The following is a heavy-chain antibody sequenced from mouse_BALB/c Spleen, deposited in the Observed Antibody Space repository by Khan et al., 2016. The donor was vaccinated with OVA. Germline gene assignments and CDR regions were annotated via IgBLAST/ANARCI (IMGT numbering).Heavy chain of an antibody. J-gene: IGHJ2*01. CDR2: ISYSGST. Sequence: EVQLQESGPGLVKPSQSLSLTCTVTGYSITSGYGWNWIRQFPGNKLEWVGYISYSGSTNYNPSLKSRISITRDTYKNQFFLQLNSVTTKDTATYYCARTARIKYWGQGTTLTVSS. CDR3: ARTARIKY. V-gene: IGHV3-2*02. D-gene: IGHD1-2*01. CDR1: GYSITSGYG.